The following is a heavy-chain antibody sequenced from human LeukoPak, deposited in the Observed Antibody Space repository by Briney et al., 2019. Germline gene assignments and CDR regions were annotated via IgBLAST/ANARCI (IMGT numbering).Heavy chain of an antibody. CDR1: GFTFSIYG. D-gene: IGHD6-6*01. CDR3: AKLLAARPGY. Sequence: GGSLRLSCAASGFTFSIYGMNWVRQAPGKGLEWVSGISDSGAITNYADSVKGRFTISRDNSKNTLYLQMHSLRPEDTAIYYCAKLLAARPGYWGQGTLVTVSS. V-gene: IGHV3-23*01. CDR2: ISDSGAIT. J-gene: IGHJ4*02.